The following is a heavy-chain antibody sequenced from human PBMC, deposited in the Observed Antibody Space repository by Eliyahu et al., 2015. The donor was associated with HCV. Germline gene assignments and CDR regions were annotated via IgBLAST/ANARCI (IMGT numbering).Heavy chain of an antibody. CDR2: IYWDDDK. CDR3: AHSQNYDFWSGPYYYFDY. Sequence: QITLKESGPTLVKPTQTLTLTCTFSGFSXSTSGVGVGWIRQPPGKALEWLALIYWDDDKRYSPSLKSRLTITKDTSKNQVVLTMTNMDPVDTATYYCAHSQNYDFWSGPYYYFDYWGQGTLVTVSS. D-gene: IGHD3-3*01. J-gene: IGHJ4*02. V-gene: IGHV2-5*02. CDR1: GFSXSTSGVG.